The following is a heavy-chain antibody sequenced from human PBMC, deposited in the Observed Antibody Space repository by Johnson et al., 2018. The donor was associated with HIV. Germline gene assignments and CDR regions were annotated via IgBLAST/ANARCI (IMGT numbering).Heavy chain of an antibody. CDR3: ARGSVFDI. V-gene: IGHV3-13*01. D-gene: IGHD3-3*01. CDR2: IGITGDT. CDR1: GFTSSYYD. J-gene: IGHJ3*02. Sequence: VLLVESGGGVVQPGRSLRASCAASGFTSSYYDMHWVRQGPGKGLQWVSGIGITGDTYYAGSVKGRFTISRDHAKNSLYLQMNRLTAGDMAVYYCARGSVFDIWGRGTMVTVSS.